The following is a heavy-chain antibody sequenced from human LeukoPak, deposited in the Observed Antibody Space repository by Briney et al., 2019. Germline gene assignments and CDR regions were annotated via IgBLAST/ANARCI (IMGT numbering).Heavy chain of an antibody. D-gene: IGHD6-13*01. CDR3: ARALNRQLASILYYYYYGMDV. CDR2: INPSGGST. Sequence: ASVKVSCKASGYTLTSYYMHWVRQAPGQGLEWMGIINPSGGSTSYAQKFQGRVTMTRDTSTSTVYMELSSLRSEDTAVYYCARALNRQLASILYYYYYGMDVWGQGTTVTVSS. CDR1: GYTLTSYY. V-gene: IGHV1-46*01. J-gene: IGHJ6*02.